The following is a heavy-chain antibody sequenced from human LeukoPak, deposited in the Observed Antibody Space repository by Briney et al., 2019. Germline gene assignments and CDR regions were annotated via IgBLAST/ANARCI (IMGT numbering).Heavy chain of an antibody. CDR3: ARDQGVLVPAAPFDY. CDR1: GGSFSGYY. CDR2: INHSGST. D-gene: IGHD2-2*01. Sequence: SETLSLTCAVYGGSFSGYYWSWIRQPPGKGLEWIGEINHSGSTNYNPSLKSRVTISVDTSKNQFSLRLSSVTAADTAVYYCARDQGVLVPAAPFDYWGQGTLVTVSS. J-gene: IGHJ4*02. V-gene: IGHV4-34*01.